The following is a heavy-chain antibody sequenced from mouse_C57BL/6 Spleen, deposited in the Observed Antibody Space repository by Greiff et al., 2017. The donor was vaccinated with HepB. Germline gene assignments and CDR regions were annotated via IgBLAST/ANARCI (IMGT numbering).Heavy chain of an antibody. CDR1: GFTFSSYA. V-gene: IGHV5-4*03. CDR2: ISDGGSYT. CDR3: ARAGDYDAGLGAMDY. Sequence: EVKLVESGGGLVKPGGSLKLSCAASGFTFSSYAMSWVRQTPEKRLEWVATISDGGSYTYYPDNVKGRFTISRDNAKNNLYLQMSHLKSEDTAMYYCARAGDYDAGLGAMDYWGQGTSVTVSS. D-gene: IGHD2-4*01. J-gene: IGHJ4*01.